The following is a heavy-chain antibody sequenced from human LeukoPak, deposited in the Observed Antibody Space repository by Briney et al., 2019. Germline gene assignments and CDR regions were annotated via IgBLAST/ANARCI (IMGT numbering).Heavy chain of an antibody. V-gene: IGHV3-21*01. CDR3: ARDREVGSYESYYFDY. CDR1: GFTFSSYS. CDR2: ISSSSSYI. Sequence: PGGSLRLSCAASGFTFSSYSMNWVRQAPGKGLEWVSSISSSSSYIYYADSVKGRFTISRDNAKNSLYLQMNSLRAEDTAVYYCARDREVGSYESYYFDYWGQGTLVTVSS. J-gene: IGHJ4*02. D-gene: IGHD1-26*01.